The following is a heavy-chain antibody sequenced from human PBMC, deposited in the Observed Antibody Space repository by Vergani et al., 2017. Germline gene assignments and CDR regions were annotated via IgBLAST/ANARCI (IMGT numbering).Heavy chain of an antibody. CDR3: AGQFSWRGSSHYGMDV. CDR1: GYSFTSYW. J-gene: IGHJ6*02. D-gene: IGHD3-10*01. CDR2: IYPDDSDT. V-gene: IGHV5-51*01. Sequence: EVQLVQSGAEVNKPGESLKISCKGSGYSFTSYWIGWVRQMPEKGLEWMGIIYPDDSDTRYSPSFHGQVTISAEKSISTAYLRWSSLKASDTAIYYCAGQFSWRGSSHYGMDVWGQGTTVTVSS.